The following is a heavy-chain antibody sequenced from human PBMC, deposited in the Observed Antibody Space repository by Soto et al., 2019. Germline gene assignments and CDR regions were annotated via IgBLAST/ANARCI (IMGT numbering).Heavy chain of an antibody. D-gene: IGHD2-15*01. CDR2: ISSDGSDK. CDR3: AKGSEVARQELDY. J-gene: IGHJ4*02. Sequence: QVQLVESGGGVVQPGRSLRLSCAASGFTFSNFGMHWVRQAPGKGLEWVAVISSDGSDKYYSDSVKGRFTISRDNSKNTLFLQMNRLRVEDTAVYYWAKGSEVARQELDYWGQGTLVTVSS. CDR1: GFTFSNFG. V-gene: IGHV3-30*18.